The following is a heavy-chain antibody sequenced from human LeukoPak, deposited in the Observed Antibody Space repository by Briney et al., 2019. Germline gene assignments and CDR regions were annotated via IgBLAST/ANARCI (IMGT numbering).Heavy chain of an antibody. Sequence: GASVKVSCKASGYTFTASNIHWVRQAPGQGLEWMGWISPNNGATTYAQNFQGRVIMTRDTSISTAYIELSGLTSDDTAVYFCAREGSSGYWGQGTLVTVSS. CDR1: GYTFTASN. CDR2: ISPNNGAT. CDR3: AREGSSGY. D-gene: IGHD1-26*01. V-gene: IGHV1-2*02. J-gene: IGHJ4*02.